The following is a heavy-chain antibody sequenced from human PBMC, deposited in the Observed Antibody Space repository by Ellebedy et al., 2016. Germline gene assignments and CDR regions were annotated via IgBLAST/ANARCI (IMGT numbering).Heavy chain of an antibody. V-gene: IGHV3-23*01. CDR1: GFTFNSYA. CDR3: VRSDSSSWFSY. CDR2: ISGSGGST. J-gene: IGHJ4*02. Sequence: GGSLRLXXAASGFTFNSYAMSWVRQAPGKGLEWVSGISGSGGSTYYADSVKGRFTISRDNSINTLFLQMNSLRAEDTAVYYCVRSDSSSWFSYWGQGTLVTVSS. D-gene: IGHD6-13*01.